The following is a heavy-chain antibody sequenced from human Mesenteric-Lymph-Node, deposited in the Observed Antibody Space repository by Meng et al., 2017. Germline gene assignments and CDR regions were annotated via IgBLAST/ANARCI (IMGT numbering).Heavy chain of an antibody. CDR2: MSTSTDNT. J-gene: IGHJ4*02. CDR3: ARGVAAGVDY. D-gene: IGHD6-13*01. Sequence: VPLVQSGTQMRTPGSSVKLSCMASGYTFTSFHINWVIQANGQGPGWMGWMSTSTDNTGYAEKFQGRVTMTRDTSISTAYMELSRLKSEDTAVYYCARGVAAGVDYWGQGTLVTVSS. V-gene: IGHV1-8*01. CDR1: GYTFTSFH.